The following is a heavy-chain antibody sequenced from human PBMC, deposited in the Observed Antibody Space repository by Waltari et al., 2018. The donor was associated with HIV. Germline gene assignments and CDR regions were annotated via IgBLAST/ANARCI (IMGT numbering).Heavy chain of an antibody. CDR1: GGSSSGYY. CDR2: INHSGST. J-gene: IGHJ4*02. CDR3: ASLQTTVTNV. Sequence: QVQLQQWGAGLLKPSETLSLTCAVYGGSSSGYYWSWIRQPPGKGLEWIGEINHSGSTKYNPPLKRRVTISVDTSENQFSLKLSSVSAADAAVYYGASLQTTVTNVWGQGTRVTVAS. D-gene: IGHD4-17*01. V-gene: IGHV4-34*01.